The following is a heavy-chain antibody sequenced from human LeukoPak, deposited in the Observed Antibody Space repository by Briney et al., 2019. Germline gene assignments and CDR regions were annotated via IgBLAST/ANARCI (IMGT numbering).Heavy chain of an antibody. Sequence: GRSLRLSCAASGFTFSSYAMHWVRQAPGKGLEWVAVISYDGSNKYYADSVKGRFTISRDNSKNTLYLQMNSLRAEDTAVYYCARDFDGSGYGYWGQGTLVTVSS. CDR3: ARDFDGSGYGY. D-gene: IGHD2-15*01. J-gene: IGHJ4*02. CDR2: ISYDGSNK. V-gene: IGHV3-30-3*01. CDR1: GFTFSSYA.